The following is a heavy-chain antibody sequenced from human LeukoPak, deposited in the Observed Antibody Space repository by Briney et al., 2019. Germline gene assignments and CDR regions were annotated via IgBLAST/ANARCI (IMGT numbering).Heavy chain of an antibody. CDR1: GYSISSGYY. D-gene: IGHD3-3*01. CDR3: ARDWSKVFDY. V-gene: IGHV4-38-2*02. CDR2: IYYSGTT. J-gene: IGHJ4*02. Sequence: SETLSLTCTVSGYSISSGYYWGWIRQPPGKRLEWIGGIYYSGTTYYNPSLKSRVTILVDTSKNQFSLKLNSVTAADTAVYYCARDWSKVFDYWGQGTLVTVSS.